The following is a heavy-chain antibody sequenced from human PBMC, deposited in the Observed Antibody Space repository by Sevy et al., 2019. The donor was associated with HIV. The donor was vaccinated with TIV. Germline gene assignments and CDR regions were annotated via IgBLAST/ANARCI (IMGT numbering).Heavy chain of an antibody. Sequence: GGSLRLSCVGSGFTFEDYALHWVRQAPGKGLEWVSGISWNSGSLDYADSVRGRFTIFGVNAKKTLYLQMDSLRSEDTALYHCVKTPMTEAAPFVDFWGQGTAVTVSS. V-gene: IGHV3-9*01. CDR1: GFTFEDYA. J-gene: IGHJ4*02. CDR2: ISWNSGSL. CDR3: VKTPMTEAAPFVDF. D-gene: IGHD6-19*01.